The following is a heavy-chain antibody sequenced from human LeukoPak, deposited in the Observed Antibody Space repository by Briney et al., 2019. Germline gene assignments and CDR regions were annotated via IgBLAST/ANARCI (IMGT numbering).Heavy chain of an antibody. Sequence: SETLSLTCAVYGGSFSGYYWSWIRQPPGKGLEWIGEINHSGGTNYNPSLKSRVTISVDTSKNQFSLKLSSVTAADTAVYYCARDTYYYDSSGPRDAFDIWGQGTMVTVSS. D-gene: IGHD3-22*01. CDR3: ARDTYYYDSSGPRDAFDI. V-gene: IGHV4-34*01. J-gene: IGHJ3*02. CDR1: GGSFSGYY. CDR2: INHSGGT.